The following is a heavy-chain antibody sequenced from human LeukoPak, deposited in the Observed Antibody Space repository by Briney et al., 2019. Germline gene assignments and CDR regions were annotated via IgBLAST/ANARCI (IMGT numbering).Heavy chain of an antibody. CDR2: ISAYNGNT. Sequence: ASVKVSCKASGYTFISYGISWVRQAPGQGREWRGGISAYNGNTNYAQKIQGRVTMTTDTSTSTAYMELRSLRSADTAVYYCARNTSRSSSWYYVHYWGQGTLVTVSS. D-gene: IGHD6-13*01. CDR1: GYTFISYG. CDR3: ARNTSRSSSWYYVHY. J-gene: IGHJ4*02. V-gene: IGHV1-18*01.